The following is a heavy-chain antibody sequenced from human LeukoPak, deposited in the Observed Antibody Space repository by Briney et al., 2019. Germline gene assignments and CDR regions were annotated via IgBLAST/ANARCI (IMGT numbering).Heavy chain of an antibody. CDR2: FDPEDGET. CDR1: GYTLTELS. V-gene: IGHV1-24*01. Sequence: WASVKVSCKVSGYTLTELSMHWVRQAPGKGLEWMGGFDPEDGETIYAQKFQGRVTMTRDASTRTVYMELSSLRSEDTAVYYCTREGAYGAHGFDYWGQGTLITVSS. CDR3: TREGAYGAHGFDY. J-gene: IGHJ4*02. D-gene: IGHD4-17*01.